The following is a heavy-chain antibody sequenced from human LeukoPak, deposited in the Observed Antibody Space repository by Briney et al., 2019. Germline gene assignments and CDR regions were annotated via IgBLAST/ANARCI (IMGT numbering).Heavy chain of an antibody. Sequence: GGSLRLSCAASGFTFSSYGMSWVRQAPGKGLEWVSAISGSGGSAYYADSVKGRFTISRDNSKNTLYLQMNSLRAEDTAVYYCARRAGGYSHPYDYWGQGTLVTVSS. D-gene: IGHD4-23*01. V-gene: IGHV3-23*01. CDR2: ISGSGGSA. CDR1: GFTFSSYG. CDR3: ARRAGGYSHPYDY. J-gene: IGHJ4*02.